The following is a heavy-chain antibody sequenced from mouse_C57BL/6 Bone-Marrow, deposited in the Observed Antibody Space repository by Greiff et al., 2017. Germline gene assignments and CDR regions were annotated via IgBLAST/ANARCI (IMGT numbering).Heavy chain of an antibody. V-gene: IGHV1-69*01. D-gene: IGHD2-5*01. CDR3: AREAYYSKGGFAY. CDR2: IDPSDSYT. J-gene: IGHJ3*01. Sequence: VQLQQPGAELVMPGASVKLSCKASGYTFTSYWMHWVKQRPGQDLEWIGEIDPSDSYTNYNQKFKGKSTLTVDKSSSTAYMQLSSLTSEDSAVYYCAREAYYSKGGFAYWGQGTLVTVSA. CDR1: GYTFTSYW.